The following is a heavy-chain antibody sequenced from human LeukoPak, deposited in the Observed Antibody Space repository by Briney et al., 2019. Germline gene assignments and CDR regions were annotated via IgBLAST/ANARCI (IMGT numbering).Heavy chain of an antibody. V-gene: IGHV4-30-2*01. Sequence: PSQTLSLTCAVSGGSISSGGYSWSWIRQPPGKGLEWIGYIYNIGSTYYNTSLKSRVTISVDRSKNQFSLKLSSVTAADTAVYYCARGVTPDYWGQGTLVTVSS. CDR2: IYNIGST. J-gene: IGHJ4*02. CDR1: GGSISSGGYS. CDR3: ARGVTPDY. D-gene: IGHD5-18*01.